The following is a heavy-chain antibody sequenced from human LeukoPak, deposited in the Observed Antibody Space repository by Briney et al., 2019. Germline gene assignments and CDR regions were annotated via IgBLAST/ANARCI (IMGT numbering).Heavy chain of an antibody. Sequence: GGSLRLSCAASGFRFSSHVTHWVRQAPGKGLEWVTLIWHDGSEKCYADSVKGRFTISRDNSKNTLYLQMNSLRAEDTAVYYCAREATYDSSGQDPFDYWGQGTLVTVSS. V-gene: IGHV3-30*02. CDR2: IWHDGSEK. CDR3: AREATYDSSGQDPFDY. J-gene: IGHJ4*02. CDR1: GFRFSSHV. D-gene: IGHD3-22*01.